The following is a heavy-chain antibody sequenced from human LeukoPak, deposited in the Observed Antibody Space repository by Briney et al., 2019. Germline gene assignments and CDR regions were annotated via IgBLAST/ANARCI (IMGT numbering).Heavy chain of an antibody. J-gene: IGHJ4*02. CDR2: IYYSGTT. Sequence: SETLSLTCAVSDDSISSSSYYLGWIRQRPEEGLEWIGSIYYSGTTYYNPSLKSRVTISVDTSKNQFSLKLSSVTAADTALYFCARQSTSMSTCWGQGTLVTVSS. CDR3: ARQSTSMSTC. V-gene: IGHV4-39*01. CDR1: DDSISSSSYY. D-gene: IGHD3-3*02.